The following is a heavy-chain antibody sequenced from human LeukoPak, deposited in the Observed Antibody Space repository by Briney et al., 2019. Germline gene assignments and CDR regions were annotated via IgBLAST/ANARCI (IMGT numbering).Heavy chain of an antibody. CDR3: ASSYYGDYEMIY. CDR1: GFSFSGSA. Sequence: GGSLRLSCAASGFSFSGSAMHWVRQASGKGLEWVGRIRSKANSYATAYAASVKGRFTISRDDSNNTAYLQMNSLKTEDTAVYYCASSYYGDYEMIYWGQGTLVTVSS. V-gene: IGHV3-73*01. J-gene: IGHJ4*02. D-gene: IGHD4-17*01. CDR2: IRSKANSYAT.